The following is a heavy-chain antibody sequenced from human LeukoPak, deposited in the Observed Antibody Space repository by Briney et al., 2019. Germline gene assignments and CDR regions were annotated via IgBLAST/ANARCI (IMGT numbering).Heavy chain of an antibody. CDR2: ISYDGSNK. D-gene: IGHD4-17*01. CDR3: ARDLGYGDYVGYFDY. CDR1: GFTFSSYA. Sequence: PGGSLRLSCAASGFTFSSYAMHWVRQAQGKGLEWVAVISYDGSNKYYADSVKGRFTISRDNSKNTLYLQMNSLRAEDTAVYYCARDLGYGDYVGYFDYWGQGTLVTVSS. J-gene: IGHJ4*02. V-gene: IGHV3-30-3*01.